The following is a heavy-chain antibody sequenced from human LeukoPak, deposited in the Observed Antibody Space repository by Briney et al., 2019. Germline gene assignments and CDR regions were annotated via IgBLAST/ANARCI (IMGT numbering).Heavy chain of an antibody. CDR2: INPNSGGT. Sequence: ASVKVSCKASGYTFTGYYMHWVRQAPGQGLEWMGWINPNSGGTNYAQKFQGRVTMTRDTSISTAYMELSRLRSDDTAAYYCARDLDYDFWSGYYSGFDYWGQGTLVTVSS. D-gene: IGHD3-3*01. J-gene: IGHJ4*02. CDR1: GYTFTGYY. V-gene: IGHV1-2*02. CDR3: ARDLDYDFWSGYYSGFDY.